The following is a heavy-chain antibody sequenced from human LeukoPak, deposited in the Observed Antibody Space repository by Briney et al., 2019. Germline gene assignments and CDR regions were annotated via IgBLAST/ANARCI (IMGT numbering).Heavy chain of an antibody. J-gene: IGHJ4*02. Sequence: SVKVSCKASGGTFSSYAISWVRQAPGQGLEWMGRIIPILGIANYAQKFQGRVTITADKSTSTAYMELSSLRSEDTAVYYCASKVTDGYTRGFDYWGQGTLVTVSS. D-gene: IGHD5-12*01. CDR3: ASKVTDGYTRGFDY. CDR2: IIPILGIA. V-gene: IGHV1-69*04. CDR1: GGTFSSYA.